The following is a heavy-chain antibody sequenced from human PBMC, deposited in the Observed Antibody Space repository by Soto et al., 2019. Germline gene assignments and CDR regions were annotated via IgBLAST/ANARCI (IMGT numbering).Heavy chain of an antibody. J-gene: IGHJ3*02. CDR2: ISGSGGST. CDR1: GFTFSGYA. D-gene: IGHD3-22*01. CDR3: AKGSSYYYDSSGYHAGAFDI. Sequence: GGSLRLSCAASGFTFSGYAMSWVRQAPGKGLEWVSAISGSGGSTYYADSVKGRFTISSDNSKNTLYLQMNSLRAEDTAVYYCAKGSSYYYDSSGYHAGAFDIWGQGTMVNVSS. V-gene: IGHV3-23*01.